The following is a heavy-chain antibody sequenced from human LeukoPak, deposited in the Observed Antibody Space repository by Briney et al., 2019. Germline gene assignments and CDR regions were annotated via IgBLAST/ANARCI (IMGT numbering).Heavy chain of an antibody. Sequence: VEALHIYCQGSGYSFTSYWIGWVRQMPGKGLEWMGIIYPGDSDTRYSPSFQGQVTISDDKSISTAYLQWSSLKASDTAMYYCARQMDTVTKSDYWGQGTLVTVSS. CDR3: ARQMDTVTKSDY. CDR1: GYSFTSYW. V-gene: IGHV5-51*01. J-gene: IGHJ4*02. CDR2: IYPGDSDT. D-gene: IGHD4-17*01.